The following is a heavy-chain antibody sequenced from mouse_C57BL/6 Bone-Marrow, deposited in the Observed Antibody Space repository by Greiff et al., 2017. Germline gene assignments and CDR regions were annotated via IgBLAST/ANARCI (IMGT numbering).Heavy chain of an antibody. CDR2: ISNLAYSI. CDR3: ARGGAMDY. J-gene: IGHJ4*01. Sequence: EVQLVESGGGLVQPGGSLKLSCAASGFTFSDYGMAWVRQAPRKGPEWVAFISNLAYSIYYADTVTGRFTISRENAKNTLYLEMSSLRSEDTDMYYCARGGAMDYWGQGTSVTVSS. CDR1: GFTFSDYG. V-gene: IGHV5-15*01.